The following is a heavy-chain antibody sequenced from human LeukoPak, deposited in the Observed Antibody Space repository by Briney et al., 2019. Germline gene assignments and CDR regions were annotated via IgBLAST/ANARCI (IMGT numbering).Heavy chain of an antibody. Sequence: SETLSLTCTVSGASVTDYYWSWTRQSPGKGLEWISYIHHSGNSDYNPSLRSRVTTSLDTSKNQFSLNLISVTAADTAVYYCTRGHWGLQSWSQGTLVTVSS. CDR3: TRGHWGLQS. CDR2: IHHSGNS. CDR1: GASVTDYY. D-gene: IGHD7-27*01. J-gene: IGHJ5*02. V-gene: IGHV4-59*02.